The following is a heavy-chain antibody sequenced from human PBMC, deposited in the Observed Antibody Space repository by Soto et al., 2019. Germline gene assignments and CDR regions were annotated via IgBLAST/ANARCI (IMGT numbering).Heavy chain of an antibody. J-gene: IGHJ3*02. V-gene: IGHV1-46*01. Sequence: QVQLVQSGAEVKKPGASVKVSCKASGYTFTSYYMHWVRQAPGQGLEWMGIINPSGGSTSYAQKFQGRVTMTRDTSTSTVYMERSSLRSEDTAVYYGARVEAAADAFDIWGQGTMVTVSS. CDR2: INPSGGST. CDR1: GYTFTSYY. D-gene: IGHD6-13*01. CDR3: ARVEAAADAFDI.